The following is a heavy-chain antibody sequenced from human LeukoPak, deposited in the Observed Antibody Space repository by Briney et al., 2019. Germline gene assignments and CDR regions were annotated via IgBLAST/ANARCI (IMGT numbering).Heavy chain of an antibody. Sequence: SVKVSCKASGGTFSSYAISWVRQAPGQGLEWMGGIIPIFGTANYAQKFQGRVTITADESTSTAYMELSSLRSEDTAVYYCARCRPPYNNYDFWSGYLVFDYWGQGTLVTVSS. J-gene: IGHJ4*02. V-gene: IGHV1-69*13. CDR1: GGTFSSYA. D-gene: IGHD3-3*01. CDR2: IIPIFGTA. CDR3: ARCRPPYNNYDFWSGYLVFDY.